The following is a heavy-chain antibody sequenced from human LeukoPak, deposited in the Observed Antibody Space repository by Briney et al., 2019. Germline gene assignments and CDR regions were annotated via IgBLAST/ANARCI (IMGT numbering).Heavy chain of an antibody. V-gene: IGHV4-30-2*01. CDR1: GGSISSGGYS. CDR2: IYHSGGT. Sequence: SQTLSLTCAVSGGSISSGGYSWSWIRQPPGKGLEWIGYIYHSGGTYYNPSLKSRVTISVDRSKNQFSLKLSSVTAADTAVYYCARVIPPSYDSSGYYSGWFDPWGQGTLVTVSS. CDR3: ARVIPPSYDSSGYYSGWFDP. D-gene: IGHD3-22*01. J-gene: IGHJ5*02.